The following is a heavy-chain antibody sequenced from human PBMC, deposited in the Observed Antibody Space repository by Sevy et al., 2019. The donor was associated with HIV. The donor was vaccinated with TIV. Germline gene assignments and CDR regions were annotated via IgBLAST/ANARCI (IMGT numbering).Heavy chain of an antibody. Sequence: GVSLRLSCAASGFTFSNAWMSWVRPSPGKGLEWVGRIRSKAGGGTTDYATIVKGKFTISRDDSRDILYVQLNSLETEDTAVYYCTTDHRRDGKLVVPFEYWGQGTLVTVSS. CDR2: IRSKAGGGTT. V-gene: IGHV3-15*01. J-gene: IGHJ4*02. D-gene: IGHD2-15*01. CDR3: TTDHRRDGKLVVPFEY. CDR1: GFTFSNAW.